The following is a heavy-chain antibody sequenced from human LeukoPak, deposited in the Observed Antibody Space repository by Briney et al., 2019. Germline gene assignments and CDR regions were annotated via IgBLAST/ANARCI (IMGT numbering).Heavy chain of an antibody. V-gene: IGHV3-11*03. Sequence: PGGSLRLSCAASGFTFSDYYMSWIRQAPGKGLEWVSYISSISSYTNYADSVKGRFTISRDNSKNTLYLQMNSLRAEDTAVYYCAKHLTAMVDFDYWGQGTLVTVSS. J-gene: IGHJ4*02. CDR1: GFTFSDYY. D-gene: IGHD5-18*01. CDR2: ISSISSYT. CDR3: AKHLTAMVDFDY.